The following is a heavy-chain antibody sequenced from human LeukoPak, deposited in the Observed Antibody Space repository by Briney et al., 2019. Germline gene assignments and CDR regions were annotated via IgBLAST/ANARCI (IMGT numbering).Heavy chain of an antibody. D-gene: IGHD3-9*01. J-gene: IGHJ4*02. CDR3: ARVTTGLRYFDWLYSFDY. V-gene: IGHV4-34*01. Sequence: NHSGSTHYNPSLKSRVTISVDTSKNQFSLKLSSVTAADTAVYYCARVTTGLRYFDWLYSFDYWGQGTLVTVSS. CDR2: NHSGST.